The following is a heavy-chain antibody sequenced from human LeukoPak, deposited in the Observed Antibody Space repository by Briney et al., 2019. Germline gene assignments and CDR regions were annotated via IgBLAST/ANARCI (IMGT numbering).Heavy chain of an antibody. J-gene: IGHJ6*02. CDR2: IYYSGST. D-gene: IGHD5-18*01. Sequence: SETLSLTCTVSGGSISSYYWSWIRQPPGKGLEWIGYIYYSGSTNYNPSLKSRVTISVDTSKNQFSLKLSSVTAADTAVYYCARQRGYSYGMNYYYYGMDVWGQGTTATVSS. V-gene: IGHV4-59*01. CDR3: ARQRGYSYGMNYYYYGMDV. CDR1: GGSISSYY.